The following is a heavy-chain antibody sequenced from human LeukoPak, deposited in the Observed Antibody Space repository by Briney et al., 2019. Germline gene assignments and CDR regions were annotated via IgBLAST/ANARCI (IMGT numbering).Heavy chain of an antibody. V-gene: IGHV4-59*01. Sequence: PSETLALTCTGSGGSISSYYWSWIRQPPGKGLEWIGYIYYSGSTNYNPSLKSRVTISEDTSKNQFSLKLSAVTDADPAVYYCATTYYYGSGSYSLVYWGQGTLVTVSS. J-gene: IGHJ4*02. CDR1: GGSISSYY. CDR2: IYYSGST. D-gene: IGHD3-10*01. CDR3: ATTYYYGSGSYSLVY.